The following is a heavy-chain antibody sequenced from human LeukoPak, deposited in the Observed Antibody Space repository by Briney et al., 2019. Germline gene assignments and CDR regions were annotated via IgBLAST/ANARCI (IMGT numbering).Heavy chain of an antibody. CDR3: ARRAGAYSHPYDY. D-gene: IGHD4/OR15-4a*01. J-gene: IGHJ4*02. CDR1: GFTFSDYG. V-gene: IGHV3-30*02. Sequence: PGGSLRLSCAASGFTFSDYGMHWVRHAPGKGLEWVAFIRYDGSDKYSADSVEGRFTISRDNSKNTLYLQMNSLRPEDTAVYYCARRAGAYSHPYDYWGQGTLVTVSS. CDR2: IRYDGSDK.